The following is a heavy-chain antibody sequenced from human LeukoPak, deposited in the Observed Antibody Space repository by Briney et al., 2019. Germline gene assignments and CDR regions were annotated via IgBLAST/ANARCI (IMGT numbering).Heavy chain of an antibody. CDR1: GFTFSRYS. Sequence: GGSLRLSCGASGFTFSRYSMNWVRQAPGKGLEWISSISSSGSYIYYADSVKGRFTISRDNAKNSLYLQMNSLRAEDTAVYYCASRNQYCGGDCFWAFDIWGQGTMVTVSS. CDR3: ASRNQYCGGDCFWAFDI. V-gene: IGHV3-21*01. J-gene: IGHJ3*02. CDR2: ISSSGSYI. D-gene: IGHD2-21*02.